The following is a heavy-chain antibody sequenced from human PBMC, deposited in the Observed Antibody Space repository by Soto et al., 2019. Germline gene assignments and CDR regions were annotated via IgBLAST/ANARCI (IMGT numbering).Heavy chain of an antibody. CDR2: IYHTGST. CDR1: GDSISRGGYY. V-gene: IGHV4-31*03. J-gene: IGHJ5*01. Sequence: QVQLQESGPGLVKPSQTLSLTCTVSGDSISRGGYYYNWIRHLPGKGLEWIGYIYHTGSTNYNPSPRRRVTISVDTSKNQLSLELRSVTAADPAVYYCVSDGAGGYGLGWFDPWGQGTLVTVSS. D-gene: IGHD2-15*01. CDR3: VSDGAGGYGLGWFDP.